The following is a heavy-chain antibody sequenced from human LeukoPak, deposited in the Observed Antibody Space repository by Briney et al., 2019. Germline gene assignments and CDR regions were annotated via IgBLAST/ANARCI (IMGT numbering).Heavy chain of an antibody. CDR3: AKDKLTLDAFDI. Sequence: PGGSPRLSCAASGFTFSTYVMSWVRQAPGKGLEWVSAITSSGVTTYYADSVKGRFTISRDNSKNTLYLQVNSLRAEDTAVYYCAKDKLTLDAFDIWGQGTMVTVSS. J-gene: IGHJ3*02. V-gene: IGHV3-23*01. CDR2: ITSSGVTT. D-gene: IGHD4-23*01. CDR1: GFTFSTYV.